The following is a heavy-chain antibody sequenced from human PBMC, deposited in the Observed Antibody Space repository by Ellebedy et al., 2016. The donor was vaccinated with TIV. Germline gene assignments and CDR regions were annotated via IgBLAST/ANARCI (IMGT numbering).Heavy chain of an antibody. CDR3: ARQASVVAAYSAFDS. Sequence: SETLSLTXTVSGDSISRTNYYWGWIRQPSGKGLEWIGSIYDRGTTYYNPSLKSRVTISVDTSKDHFSLKLSSVTASDTAVYYCARQASVVAAYSAFDSWGQGTLVTVSS. CDR2: IYDRGTT. D-gene: IGHD2-15*01. J-gene: IGHJ4*02. CDR1: GDSISRTNYY. V-gene: IGHV4-39*01.